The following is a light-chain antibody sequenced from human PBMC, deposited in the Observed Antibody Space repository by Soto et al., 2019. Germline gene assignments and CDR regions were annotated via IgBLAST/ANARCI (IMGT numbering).Light chain of an antibody. J-gene: IGLJ1*01. CDR2: YDS. Sequence: SYELTQPASVSVATEKTARLTCGGDNIGSKRVHWYRQKPGQAPVLVIYYDSDRPSGIPERFSGSNSGNTATLTINRVEAGDEADYYCQVWDITTDHYVFGTGTKVTV. CDR1: NIGSKR. CDR3: QVWDITTDHYV. V-gene: IGLV3-21*04.